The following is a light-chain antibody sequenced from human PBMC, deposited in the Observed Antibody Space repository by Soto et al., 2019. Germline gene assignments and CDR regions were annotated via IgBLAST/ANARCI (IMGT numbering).Light chain of an antibody. Sequence: QSVLAQPASVSGSPGQSITISCTGTRRDVGGYNYVSWYQQYPGKSPKLLIYEVTHRPSGVSNRFSGSKSGNTASLTISGLQAEDEADYYCSSYPISHTLPFVFGTGTKGTVL. J-gene: IGLJ1*01. CDR2: EVT. CDR3: SSYPISHTLPFV. V-gene: IGLV2-14*01. CDR1: RRDVGGYNY.